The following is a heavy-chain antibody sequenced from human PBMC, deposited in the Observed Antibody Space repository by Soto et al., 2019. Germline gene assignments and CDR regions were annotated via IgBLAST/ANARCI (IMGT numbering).Heavy chain of an antibody. J-gene: IGHJ5*02. V-gene: IGHV1-69*02. CDR1: GGTFSSYT. Sequence: GASVKVSCKASGGTFSSYTISWVRQAPGQGLEWMGRIIPILGIVNYAQKFQGRVTITADKSTITAYMELSSLRSEDTAVYYCARHTSRVREVENWFDPWGQGTLVTVSS. D-gene: IGHD3-10*01. CDR2: IIPILGIV. CDR3: ARHTSRVREVENWFDP.